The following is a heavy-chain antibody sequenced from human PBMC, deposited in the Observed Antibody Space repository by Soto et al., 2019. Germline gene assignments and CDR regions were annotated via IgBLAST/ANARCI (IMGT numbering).Heavy chain of an antibody. CDR3: TRLRLLKGAFDV. Sequence: QVQLVQSGAEVKKPGASVKVSCQASGYTFTSNFIHWVRQAPGQGLEWMGEINPRAGSTTYAQKFQGRLTVTRDTSTSTVNMNLSSLTSDDTAVYYCTRLRLLKGAFDVWGQGTMVTVSS. CDR1: GYTFTSNF. J-gene: IGHJ3*01. V-gene: IGHV1-46*03. CDR2: INPRAGST.